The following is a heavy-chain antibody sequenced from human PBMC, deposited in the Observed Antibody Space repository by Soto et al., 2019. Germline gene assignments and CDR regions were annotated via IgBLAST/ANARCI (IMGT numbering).Heavy chain of an antibody. CDR2: INPNSGGT. J-gene: IGHJ5*02. CDR3: ARANIYSPTYWFDP. D-gene: IGHD6-13*01. Sequence: AASVKDSCNASGYTFTGYYMHWVRQALGQGLEWMGWINPNSGGTNYAQKFQGWVTMTRDTSISTAYMELSRLRSDDTAVYYCARANIYSPTYWFDPWGQGTLVTVSS. CDR1: GYTFTGYY. V-gene: IGHV1-2*04.